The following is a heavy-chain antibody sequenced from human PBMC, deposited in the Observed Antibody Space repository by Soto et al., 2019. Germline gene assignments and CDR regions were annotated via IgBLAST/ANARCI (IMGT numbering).Heavy chain of an antibody. V-gene: IGHV1-69*01. Sequence: QVQLVQSGAEVKKPGSSVKVSCKASGGTFSSYAISWVRQAPGQGLEWMGGIVPIFGTANYAQKFQGRVTITADESTSTAYREQSSLRSEDTAVYYCARQGTAMDGGWFDPWGQGTLVTVSS. CDR1: GGTFSSYA. J-gene: IGHJ5*02. D-gene: IGHD5-18*01. CDR2: IVPIFGTA. CDR3: ARQGTAMDGGWFDP.